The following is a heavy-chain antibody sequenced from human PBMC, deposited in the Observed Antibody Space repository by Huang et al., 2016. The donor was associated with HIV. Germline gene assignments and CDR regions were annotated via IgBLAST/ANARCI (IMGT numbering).Heavy chain of an antibody. J-gene: IGHJ4*02. Sequence: QVQLQQWGAGLLKPSGVLSLKCAVYGGSFSDYYWTWIRQSPGKGLEWIGEGNHRGLYTYNPARSRRVTMAVDRSKNQFSLNLTSLTVADTAVYYCARPRMTATSSDSTWSFFDSWGQGTLVIVSS. CDR3: ARPRMTATSSDSTWSFFDS. CDR2: GNHRGLY. D-gene: IGHD2-21*02. CDR1: GGSFSDYY. V-gene: IGHV4-34*02.